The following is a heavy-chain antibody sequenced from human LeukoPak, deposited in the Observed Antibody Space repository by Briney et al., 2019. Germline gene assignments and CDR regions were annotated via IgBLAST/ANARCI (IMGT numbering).Heavy chain of an antibody. J-gene: IGHJ4*02. Sequence: ASVKVSCKASSYTFTRYGISWVRQATGQGLEWMGLISGSNGNTNYAQKFQGRVSMTADTSTSTAYMELRRLRSDDTAVYYCARIGIQLWLSYFDYWGQGTLVTVSS. V-gene: IGHV1-18*01. D-gene: IGHD5-18*01. CDR3: ARIGIQLWLSYFDY. CDR2: ISGSNGNT. CDR1: SYTFTRYG.